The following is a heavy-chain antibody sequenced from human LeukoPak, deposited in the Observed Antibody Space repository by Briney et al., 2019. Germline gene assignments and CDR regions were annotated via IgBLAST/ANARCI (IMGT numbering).Heavy chain of an antibody. D-gene: IGHD3-3*01. CDR3: ARDRLVVWSGYYTGAFDI. Sequence: GGSLRLSCAASGFTFSSYSMNWVRQAPGKGLEWVSSISSSSSYIYYADSVKGRFTISRDNAKNSLYLQMNSLRAEDTAVYYCARDRLVVWSGYYTGAFDIRGQGTMVTVSS. CDR2: ISSSSSYI. J-gene: IGHJ3*02. V-gene: IGHV3-21*01. CDR1: GFTFSSYS.